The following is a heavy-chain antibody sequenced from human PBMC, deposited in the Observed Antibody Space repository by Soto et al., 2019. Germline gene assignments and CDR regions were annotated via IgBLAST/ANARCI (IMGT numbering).Heavy chain of an antibody. Sequence: PGGSLRLSCAASGFTFDDYAMHWVRQVPGKGLEWVSGISWNSSGIGYADSVKGRFTISRDNAKNSLHLQMNSLTTEDTALYYCAKDKDSAAGRGYFDYWGQGTLVTVSS. CDR1: GFTFDDYA. V-gene: IGHV3-9*01. D-gene: IGHD6-13*01. CDR2: ISWNSSGI. CDR3: AKDKDSAAGRGYFDY. J-gene: IGHJ4*02.